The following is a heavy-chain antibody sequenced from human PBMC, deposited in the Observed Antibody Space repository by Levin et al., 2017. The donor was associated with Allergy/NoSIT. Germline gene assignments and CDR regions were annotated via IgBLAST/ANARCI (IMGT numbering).Heavy chain of an antibody. J-gene: IGHJ4*02. D-gene: IGHD2-8*01. CDR1: GFTFSSYS. CDR2: ISSSSSYI. V-gene: IGHV3-21*01. Sequence: GESLKISCAASGFTFSSYSMNWVRQAPGKGLEWVSSISSSSSYIYYADSVKGRFTISRDNAKNSLYLQMNSLRAEDTAVYYCARRYCTNGVCYRSFDYWGQGTLVTVSS. CDR3: ARRYCTNGVCYRSFDY.